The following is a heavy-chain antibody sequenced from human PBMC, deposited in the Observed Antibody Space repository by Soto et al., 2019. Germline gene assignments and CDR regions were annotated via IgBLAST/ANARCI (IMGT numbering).Heavy chain of an antibody. D-gene: IGHD3-10*01. J-gene: IGHJ6*02. CDR2: INHSGST. CDR3: ASAHGGYYYYGMDV. Sequence: PSETLSLTCAFYCGSFIGYYWSWIRQPPGKGLEWIGEINHSGSTNYNPSLKSRVTISVDTSKNQFSLKLSSVTAADTAVYYCASAHGGYYYYGMDVWGQGTTVTVSS. CDR1: CGSFIGYY. V-gene: IGHV4-34*01.